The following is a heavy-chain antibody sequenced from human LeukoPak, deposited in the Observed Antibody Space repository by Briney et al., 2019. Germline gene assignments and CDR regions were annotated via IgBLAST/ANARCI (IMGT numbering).Heavy chain of an antibody. V-gene: IGHV3-74*01. D-gene: IGHD2/OR15-2a*01. J-gene: IGHJ4*02. Sequence: TGGSLRLSCAASGNYWMHRVRQAPGKGLVWVSHINSDGSWTSYADSVKGRFTISKDNAKNTVYLQMNSLRAEDTAVYYCVSFYETCWGRGTLVTVSS. CDR2: INSDGSWT. CDR1: GNYW. CDR3: VSFYETC.